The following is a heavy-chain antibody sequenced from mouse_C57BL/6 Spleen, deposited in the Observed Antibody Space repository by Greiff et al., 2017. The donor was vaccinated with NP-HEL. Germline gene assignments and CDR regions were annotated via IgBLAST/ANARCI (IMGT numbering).Heavy chain of an antibody. J-gene: IGHJ4*01. CDR1: GYTFPSYW. Sequence: QVQLQQPGAELVKPGASVQLSCKASGYTFPSYWMQWVKQRPGQGLEWIGEIDPSDSYTNYNQKFKSKATLTVDTPSSTAYMQLSILTSEDSAVYYCAIFYYYGSYAIDDWGQGTSVTVSS. CDR3: AIFYYYGSYAIDD. CDR2: IDPSDSYT. V-gene: IGHV1-50*01. D-gene: IGHD1-1*01.